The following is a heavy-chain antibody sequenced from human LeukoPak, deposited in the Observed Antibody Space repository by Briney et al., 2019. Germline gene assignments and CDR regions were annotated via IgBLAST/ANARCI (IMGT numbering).Heavy chain of an antibody. J-gene: IGHJ6*03. Sequence: SETLFLTCTVSGGSISSYYWSWMRQPPGKGLERIGYIYTSGSTNYNPSLKSRVTISVDTSKNQFSLKLSSVTVADTAVYYCARHFTQGYYYYMDVWGKETTVTVSS. D-gene: IGHD3-3*02. CDR2: IYTSGST. V-gene: IGHV4-4*09. CDR1: GGSISSYY. CDR3: ARHFTQGYYYYMDV.